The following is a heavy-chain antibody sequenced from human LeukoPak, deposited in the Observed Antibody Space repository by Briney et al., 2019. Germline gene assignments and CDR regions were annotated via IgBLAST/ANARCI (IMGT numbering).Heavy chain of an antibody. V-gene: IGHV1-8*01. J-gene: IGHJ6*02. CDR3: ARGPGGYDYYYYYGMDV. CDR1: GYTFTSYD. CDR2: MNPNSGNT. Sequence: ASVKVSCKASGYTFTSYDINWVRQATGQGLEWMGWMNPNSGNTGYAQKFQGRVTMTRNTSISTAYMELSSLRSEDTAVYYCARGPGGYDYYYYYGMDVWGQGTTVTVPS. D-gene: IGHD5-12*01.